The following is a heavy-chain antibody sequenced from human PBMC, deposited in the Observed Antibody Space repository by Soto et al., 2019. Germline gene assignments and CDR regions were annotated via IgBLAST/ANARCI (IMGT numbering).Heavy chain of an antibody. D-gene: IGHD6-13*01. CDR3: ARVGSTSAAGVLDY. J-gene: IGHJ4*02. CDR1: GFSFSDFY. CDR2: ISSSGSHT. Sequence: GGSLRLSCAASGFSFSDFYMSWIRQAPGKGLEWISYISSSGSHTPYADSVKGRFTISRDNAKNSVYLQMNSLRAEDTAVYYCARVGSTSAAGVLDYWGLGTLVTVSS. V-gene: IGHV3-11*06.